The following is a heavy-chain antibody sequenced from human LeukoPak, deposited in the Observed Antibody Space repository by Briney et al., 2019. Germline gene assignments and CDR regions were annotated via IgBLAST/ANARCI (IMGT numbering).Heavy chain of an antibody. CDR3: ARPAGTYDYSYGMDV. D-gene: IGHD6-19*01. CDR1: GFTFSSYG. V-gene: IGHV3-30-3*01. CDR2: ISYDGSDK. Sequence: GGSLRLSCAASGFTFSSYGMHWVRQAPGKGLEWVAVISYDGSDKYYADSVKGRFTIPRDNSKNTLYLQMNSLRAEDTAVYYCARPAGTYDYSYGMDVWGQGTTVTVSS. J-gene: IGHJ6*02.